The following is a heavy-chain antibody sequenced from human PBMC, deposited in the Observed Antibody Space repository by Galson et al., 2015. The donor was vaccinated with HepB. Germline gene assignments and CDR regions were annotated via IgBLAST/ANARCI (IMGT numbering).Heavy chain of an antibody. CDR3: AKNPRLVIPDYFDY. J-gene: IGHJ4*02. CDR2: IAYHGSNK. D-gene: IGHD3-9*01. V-gene: IGHV3-30*18. CDR1: GFTFSRYG. Sequence: SLRLSCAASGFTFSRYGMHWVRQAPGKGLEWITAIAYHGSNKYYADSVKGRFTISRDTSKNTLYLQMDSLRAEDTAVYYCAKNPRLVIPDYFDYWGQGTLVTVSS.